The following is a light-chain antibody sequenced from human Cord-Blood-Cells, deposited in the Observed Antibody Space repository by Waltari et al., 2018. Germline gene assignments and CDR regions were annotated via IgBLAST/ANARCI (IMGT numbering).Light chain of an antibody. J-gene: IGLJ1*01. Sequence: QSALTQPASLSGSPGQSIPISCTGTSSDVGGYYYVSWYQQQPGKAPKLMIYDVSNRPSGVSNRFSGSKSGNAASLTISGLQAEDEADYYCSSYTSSSTYVFGTGTKVTVL. CDR2: DVS. CDR3: SSYTSSSTYV. V-gene: IGLV2-14*01. CDR1: SSDVGGYYY.